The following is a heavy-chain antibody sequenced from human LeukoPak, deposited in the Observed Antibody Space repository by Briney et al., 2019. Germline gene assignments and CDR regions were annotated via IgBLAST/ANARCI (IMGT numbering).Heavy chain of an antibody. CDR3: AKERDNLGSYDY. D-gene: IGHD1-26*01. CDR2: IWFDGSNK. Sequence: PGGSLRLSCAASGFTFSRFGMHWVRQAPGKGQEWVAAIWFDGSNKYYRDSVKGRFTISRDNSRNTLYLQMSSLRAEDTAVYYCAKERDNLGSYDYWGQGTLVTVSS. J-gene: IGHJ4*02. CDR1: GFTFSRFG. V-gene: IGHV3-33*03.